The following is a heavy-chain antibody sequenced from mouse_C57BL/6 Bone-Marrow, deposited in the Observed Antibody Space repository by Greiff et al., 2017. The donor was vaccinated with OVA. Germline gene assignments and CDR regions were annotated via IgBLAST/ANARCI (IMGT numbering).Heavy chain of an antibody. CDR1: GFSLTRYG. V-gene: IGHV2-2*01. CDR2: IWSGGCT. D-gene: IGHD1-1*02. Sequence: VQLQQSGPGLVQPSQSLSITCTVSGFSLTRYGVHWVRQSPGQGLELLGDIWSGGCTDYNDAFIYRLSISKDNSKSQVLFKMNRLQADDTAIYNCARNELQLFRGDYWGQGTSVTVSS. J-gene: IGHJ4*01. CDR3: ARNELQLFRGDY.